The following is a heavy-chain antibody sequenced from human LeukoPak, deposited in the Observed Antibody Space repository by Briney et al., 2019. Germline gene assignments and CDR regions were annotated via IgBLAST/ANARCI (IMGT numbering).Heavy chain of an antibody. CDR3: ARGPLAAADDYYMDV. CDR1: GYTFTSYY. J-gene: IGHJ6*03. CDR2: MNANSGNT. D-gene: IGHD6-13*01. Sequence: ASVKVSCKASGYTFTSYYINWVRQATGQALEWMGWMNANSGNTGYAQKFQGRVTIARNTSISTAYMELSSLRSEDTAVYYCARGPLAAADDYYMDVWGKGTTVTVSS. V-gene: IGHV1-8*03.